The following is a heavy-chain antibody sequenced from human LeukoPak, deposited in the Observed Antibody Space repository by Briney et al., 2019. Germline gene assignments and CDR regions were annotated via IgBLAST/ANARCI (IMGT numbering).Heavy chain of an antibody. CDR1: GGSISSGGYS. V-gene: IGHV4-30-2*01. D-gene: IGHD1-26*01. J-gene: IGHJ4*02. CDR3: ARSYQGEVGATYYFDY. Sequence: SQTLSLTCAVSGGSISSGGYSWSWIRQPPGKGLEWIGYIYHSGSTYYNPSLKSRVTISVDRSKNQFSLKLSSVTAADTAVYYCARSYQGEVGATYYFDYWGQGTLVTVSS. CDR2: IYHSGST.